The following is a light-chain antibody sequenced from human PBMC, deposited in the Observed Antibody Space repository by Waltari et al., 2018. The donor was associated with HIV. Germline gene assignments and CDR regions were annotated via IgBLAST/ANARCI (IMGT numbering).Light chain of an antibody. V-gene: IGLV1-47*01. J-gene: IGLJ1*01. Sequence: QSVLTQPPSASGTPGQRVTIPCSGRSSNIGSHTVYWYQQLPGTAPKLLIYRNNQRPSGVPDRFSGSKSGTSASLSISGLRSEDEADYYCAAWDDSLSGYVFGTGTKVTVL. CDR3: AAWDDSLSGYV. CDR2: RNN. CDR1: SSNIGSHT.